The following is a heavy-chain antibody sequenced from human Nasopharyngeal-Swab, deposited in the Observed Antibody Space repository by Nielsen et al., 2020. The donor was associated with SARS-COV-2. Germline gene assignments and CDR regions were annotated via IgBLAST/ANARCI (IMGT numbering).Heavy chain of an antibody. CDR1: GGSISSYY. CDR3: ARGGLERSDAFDI. CDR2: IYYSGST. Sequence: SETLSLTCTVSGGSISSYYWSWIRQPPGKGLEWIGYIYYSGSTNYNPSLKSRVPISVDTSKNQFSLKLSSVTAADTAVYYCARGGLERSDAFDIWGQGTMVTVSS. V-gene: IGHV4-59*01. J-gene: IGHJ3*02. D-gene: IGHD1-1*01.